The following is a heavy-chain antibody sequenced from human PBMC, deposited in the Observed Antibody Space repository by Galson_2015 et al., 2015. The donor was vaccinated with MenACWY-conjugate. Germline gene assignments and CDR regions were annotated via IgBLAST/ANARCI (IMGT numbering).Heavy chain of an antibody. D-gene: IGHD3-10*01. CDR1: GFTFSNAW. J-gene: IGHJ6*02. CDR3: TSSGVRGVIEEGMDV. V-gene: IGHV3-15*01. Sequence: SLRLSCAASGFTFSNAWMSWVRQAPGKGLEWVGRIKSKTDGGTTDYAAPVKGRFTISRDDSKNTLYLQMNSLTTEDTAVYYCTSSGVRGVIEEGMDVWGQGTTVTVSS. CDR2: IKSKTDGGTT.